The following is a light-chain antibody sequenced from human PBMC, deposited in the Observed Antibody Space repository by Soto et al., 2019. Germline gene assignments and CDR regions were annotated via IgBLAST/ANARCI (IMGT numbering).Light chain of an antibody. CDR3: QQYTRYPYT. CDR2: DAS. V-gene: IGKV1-5*01. Sequence: DIQMTQSPSTLSASVGDRVSISCRASQSLDKWLAWYQQKPGEAPKLLVSDASNLESGVSSMFTGSGSGTEFTLTISSLQPDDFATYYCQQYTRYPYTFGQGTKLEIK. CDR1: QSLDKW. J-gene: IGKJ2*01.